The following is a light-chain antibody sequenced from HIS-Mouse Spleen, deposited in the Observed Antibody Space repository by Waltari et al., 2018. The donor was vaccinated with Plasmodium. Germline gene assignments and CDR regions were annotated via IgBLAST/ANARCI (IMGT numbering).Light chain of an antibody. Sequence: SYYLTQPPSVSVSPGHTARITSSGDALPKKYYYWYQQKPGQAPVLVIYEDSKRPSGIPERVSGSSSGTMATLTISGAQVEDEADYYCYSTDSSGNHRVFGGGTKLTVL. V-gene: IGLV3-10*01. CDR3: YSTDSSGNHRV. J-gene: IGLJ3*02. CDR2: EDS. CDR1: ALPKKY.